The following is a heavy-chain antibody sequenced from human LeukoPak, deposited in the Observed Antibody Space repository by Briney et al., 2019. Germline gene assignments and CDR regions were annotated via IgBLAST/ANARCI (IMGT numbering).Heavy chain of an antibody. J-gene: IGHJ4*02. CDR1: GYTFTSHG. V-gene: IGHV1-18*01. Sequence: ASVKVSCKASGYTFTSHGIGWVRQAPGQGLEWMGWITTYNSKTNYAQNFEGRVAVTTDTSTSTAYMELWSLRSDDTAVYYCARDWGYYSDTSGYSDYWGQGTLVTVSS. CDR3: ARDWGYYSDTSGYSDY. CDR2: ITTYNSKT. D-gene: IGHD3-22*01.